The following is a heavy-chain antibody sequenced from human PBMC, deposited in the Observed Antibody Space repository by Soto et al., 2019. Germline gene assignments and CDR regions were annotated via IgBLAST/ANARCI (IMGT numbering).Heavy chain of an antibody. CDR3: ARDYGGNSCFDY. V-gene: IGHV4-30-4*01. CDR2: IYYSGST. Sequence: SETLSLTCTVSGGSISSGDYYWSWIRQPPGKGLEWIGYIYYSGSTYYNPSLKSRVTISVDTSKNQFSLKLSSVTAADTAVYYCARDYGGNSCFDYWGQGTLVTVSS. D-gene: IGHD4-17*01. CDR1: GGSISSGDYY. J-gene: IGHJ4*02.